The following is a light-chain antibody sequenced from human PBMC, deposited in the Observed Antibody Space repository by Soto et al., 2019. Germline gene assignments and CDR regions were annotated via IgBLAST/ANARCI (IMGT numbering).Light chain of an antibody. Sequence: SYELTQTPSVPVAPGQTASITCEGENIGSHSVHWYQRKPGQAPVLVVYDDNDRPSGIPERFSGTNSGNTATLTISRVEAGDEADYSCQVWDTTSDHPIFGGGTKLTVL. J-gene: IGLJ2*01. CDR2: DDN. CDR3: QVWDTTSDHPI. CDR1: NIGSHS. V-gene: IGLV3-21*02.